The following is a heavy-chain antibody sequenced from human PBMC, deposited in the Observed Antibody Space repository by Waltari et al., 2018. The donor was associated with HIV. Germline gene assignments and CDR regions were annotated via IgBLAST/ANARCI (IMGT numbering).Heavy chain of an antibody. CDR2: ISSSSSYI. J-gene: IGHJ6*02. CDR1: GFTFSSYS. Sequence: EVQLVESGGGLVKPGGSLRLSCAASGFTFSSYSMNWVRQAPGKGLEWVSSISSSSSYIYYADSVKGRFTISRDNAKNSLYLQMNSLRAEDTAVYYCAGGRTRSCMDVWGQGTTVTVSS. D-gene: IGHD3-16*01. CDR3: AGGRTRSCMDV. V-gene: IGHV3-21*01.